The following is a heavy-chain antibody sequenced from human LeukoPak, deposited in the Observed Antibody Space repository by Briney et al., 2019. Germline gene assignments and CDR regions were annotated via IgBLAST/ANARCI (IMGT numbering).Heavy chain of an antibody. J-gene: IGHJ5*02. CDR1: GFTFSSYG. Sequence: GGSLRLSCAASGFTFSSYGMHRVRQAPGKGLEWVAVIWYDGSNKYYADSVKGRFTISRDNSKNTLYLQMNSLRAEDTAVYYCARDFQQLVPNYWFDPWGQGTLVTVSS. CDR2: IWYDGSNK. V-gene: IGHV3-33*01. D-gene: IGHD6-13*01. CDR3: ARDFQQLVPNYWFDP.